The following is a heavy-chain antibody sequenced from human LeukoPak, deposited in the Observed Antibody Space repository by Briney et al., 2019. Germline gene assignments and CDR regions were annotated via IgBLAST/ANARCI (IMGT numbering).Heavy chain of an antibody. V-gene: IGHV4-39*07. CDR1: GGSISSSSYY. CDR3: ARLRGNYFPDY. Sequence: SETLSLTCIVSGGSISSSSYYWGWIRQPPGKGLEWVGTIYYSGTPYYNPSLKSRVTISVDTSKNQFSLKLSSVTAADTAVYYCARLRGNYFPDYWGPGTLVTVSS. CDR2: IYYSGTP. D-gene: IGHD4-11*01. J-gene: IGHJ4*02.